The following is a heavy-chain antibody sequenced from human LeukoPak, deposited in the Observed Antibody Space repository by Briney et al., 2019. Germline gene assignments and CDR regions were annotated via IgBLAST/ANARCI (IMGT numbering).Heavy chain of an antibody. CDR1: GDSISSYY. V-gene: IGHV4-4*07. Sequence: SETLSLTCTVSGDSISSYYWSWVRRPAGKGLEWIGRLYADGSTNYNPFLKSRVTMSVDTSKNQFSLSLSSVTTADTAVYFCVRDRYYYDNNYGPAFDYWGQGNLVTV. CDR3: VRDRYYYDNNYGPAFDY. CDR2: LYADGST. D-gene: IGHD3-22*01. J-gene: IGHJ4*02.